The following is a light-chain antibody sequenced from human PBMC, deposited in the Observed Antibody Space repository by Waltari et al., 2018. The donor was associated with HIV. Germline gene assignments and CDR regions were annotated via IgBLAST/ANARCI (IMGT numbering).Light chain of an antibody. Sequence: DIVTTQSPDSLSVSLGERATSYCRSSQNVGVKTKKRDYNYIAWYQHKPGLTPRLLFYWASTRESGVPDRFSARGSGTDFTLTITSLQAEDVAVYYCRDYYVPPFTFGPGTSVDVK. CDR2: WAS. V-gene: IGKV4-1*01. CDR1: QNVGVKTKKRDY. J-gene: IGKJ3*01. CDR3: RDYYVPPFT.